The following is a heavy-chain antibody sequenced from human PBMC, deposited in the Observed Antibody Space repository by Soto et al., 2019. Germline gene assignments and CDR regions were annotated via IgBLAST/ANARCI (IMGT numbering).Heavy chain of an antibody. V-gene: IGHV4-59*02. J-gene: IGHJ4*02. D-gene: IGHD6-19*01. CDR3: ARAPGLGVARIDY. Sequence: SETLSLTCTVSGASVTGFYWSWIRQPPGKGLEWIGYVFHSGSSNYNPTLKSRVTISVDTSKSQISLRLTSVTAADTAVYCGARAPGLGVARIDYWGQGTLVTVSS. CDR2: VFHSGSS. CDR1: GASVTGFY.